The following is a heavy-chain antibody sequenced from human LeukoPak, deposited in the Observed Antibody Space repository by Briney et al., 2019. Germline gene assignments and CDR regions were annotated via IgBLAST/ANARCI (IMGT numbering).Heavy chain of an antibody. D-gene: IGHD2-21*02. V-gene: IGHV3-48*02. Sequence: GGSLRLSCAASGFTFSSYSMNWVREGPGEGLEWVSYICSGRSTISYTEPVKGRVTISRDNGKNSQCLQMTSLRDEGTAVDYLAREKSVGVTGIRDAFDLWGQGTMVTVSS. CDR1: GFTFSSYS. J-gene: IGHJ3*01. CDR2: ICSGRSTI. CDR3: AREKSVGVTGIRDAFDL.